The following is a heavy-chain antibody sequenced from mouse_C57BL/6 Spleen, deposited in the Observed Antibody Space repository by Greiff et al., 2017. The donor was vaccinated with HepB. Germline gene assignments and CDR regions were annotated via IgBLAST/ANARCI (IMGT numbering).Heavy chain of an antibody. Sequence: EVNLVESGGGLVKPGGSLKLSCAASGYTFSDYGMHWVRQAPEKGLEWVAYISSGSSTIYYADTVKGRSTISRDNAKNTLFMQMTSLRSEDTAMYYCAREDDYGGSGVFAYWGQGTLVTVSA. CDR3: AREDDYGGSGVFAY. V-gene: IGHV5-17*01. J-gene: IGHJ3*01. D-gene: IGHD2-4*01. CDR2: ISSGSSTI. CDR1: GYTFSDYG.